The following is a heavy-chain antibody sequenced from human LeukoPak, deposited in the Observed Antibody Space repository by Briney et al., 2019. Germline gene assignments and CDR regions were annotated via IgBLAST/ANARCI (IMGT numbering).Heavy chain of an antibody. J-gene: IGHJ4*02. CDR1: GFTFSSYG. CDR3: ARGTYVSPVDTPRN. D-gene: IGHD3-16*01. V-gene: IGHV3-30*03. Sequence: GGSLRLSCAASGFTFSSYGMHWVRQAPGKGLEWVAVISYDGSNKYYADSVKGRFTISRDNSKNTLYLQMNSLRAEDTAVYYCARGTYVSPVDTPRNWGQGTLVTVSS. CDR2: ISYDGSNK.